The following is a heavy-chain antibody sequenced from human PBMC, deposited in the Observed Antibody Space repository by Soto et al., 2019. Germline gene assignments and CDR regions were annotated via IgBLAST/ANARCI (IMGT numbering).Heavy chain of an antibody. CDR1: GGSISSYY. CDR2: INHSGST. Sequence: SETLSLTCTVSGGSISSYYWSWIRQPPGKGLEWIGEINHSGSTNYNPSLKSRVTISVDTSKNQFSLKLSSVTAADTAVYYCARDVSSGSRYYYYYYGMDVWGQGTTVTVSS. CDR3: ARDVSSGSRYYYYYYGMDV. J-gene: IGHJ6*01. V-gene: IGHV4-34*01. D-gene: IGHD3-22*01.